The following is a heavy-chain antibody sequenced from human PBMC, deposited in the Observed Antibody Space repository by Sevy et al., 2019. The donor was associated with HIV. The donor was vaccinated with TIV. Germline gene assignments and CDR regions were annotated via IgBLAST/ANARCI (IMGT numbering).Heavy chain of an antibody. V-gene: IGHV1-2*02. J-gene: IGHJ5*02. CDR3: ARDPLIRGYSYGYFWFDP. CDR1: GCTFTGYY. CDR2: INPNSGGT. D-gene: IGHD5-18*01. Sequence: ASVKVSCKASGCTFTGYYMHWVRQAPGQGLEWMGWINPNSGGTNYALKFQGRVTMTRDTSISTAYMELCRLRSDDTVVYYCARDPLIRGYSYGYFWFDPWGQGTLVTVSS.